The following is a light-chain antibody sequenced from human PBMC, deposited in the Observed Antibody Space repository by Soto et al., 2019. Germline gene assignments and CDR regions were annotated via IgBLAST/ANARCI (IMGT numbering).Light chain of an antibody. J-gene: IGLJ1*01. CDR1: SSDVGTYNY. Sequence: QSVLTQPRSVSGPPGQSVSISCSGTSSDVGTYNYVSWYQQHPGKAPKLMIYDVSKRPSGVPDHFSGSKSGNTASLTISGLQAEDEADYYCQSYDSSLSGYVFGTGTKVTVL. CDR3: QSYDSSLSGYV. V-gene: IGLV2-11*01. CDR2: DVS.